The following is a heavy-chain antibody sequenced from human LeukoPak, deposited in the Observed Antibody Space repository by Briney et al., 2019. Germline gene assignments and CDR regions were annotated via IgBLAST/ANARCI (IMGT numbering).Heavy chain of an antibody. Sequence: TSETLSLTCTLSGGSINSSRYYWGWVRQPPGKGLEWFGRIYYRWSSYYNPPLRSRVALAVDTPRNQLSLKLRSVTAADSAVYCCAGRPIAFSGGWHSGVDYWGQGIPVIVSS. CDR3: AGRPIAFSGGWHSGVDY. V-gene: IGHV4-39*01. J-gene: IGHJ4*02. CDR1: GGSINSSRYY. D-gene: IGHD6-19*01. CDR2: IYYRWSS.